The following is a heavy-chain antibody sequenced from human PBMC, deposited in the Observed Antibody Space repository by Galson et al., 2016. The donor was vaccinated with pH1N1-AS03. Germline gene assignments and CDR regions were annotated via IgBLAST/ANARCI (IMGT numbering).Heavy chain of an antibody. CDR1: GFTFDDYA. J-gene: IGHJ3*02. CDR3: VKERGTVITSDTVDI. V-gene: IGHV3-9*03. D-gene: IGHD4-17*01. CDR2: ISWNSAAI. Sequence: SLRLSCAASGFTFDDYAMHWVRQTPEKGLEWVSRISWNSAAIDYADSVQGRFTISRDNAKNSLYLQMDGLTADDMALYYCVKERGTVITSDTVDIWGQGTMVTVSS.